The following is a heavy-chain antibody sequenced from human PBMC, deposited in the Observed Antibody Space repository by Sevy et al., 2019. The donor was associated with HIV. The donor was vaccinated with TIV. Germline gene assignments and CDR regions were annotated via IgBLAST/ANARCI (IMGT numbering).Heavy chain of an antibody. D-gene: IGHD6-19*01. CDR3: ARVSTSSWLVPY. J-gene: IGHJ4*02. CDR1: GGSVSSGSYY. CDR2: NYYSGST. V-gene: IGHV4-61*01. Sequence: SETLSLTCTVSGGSVSSGSYYWSWIRQPPGKGLEWIGYNYYSGSTNYNPSLKSRVTISVDTSKNQFSLKLSSVTAADTAVYYCARVSTSSWLVPYWGQGTLVTVSS.